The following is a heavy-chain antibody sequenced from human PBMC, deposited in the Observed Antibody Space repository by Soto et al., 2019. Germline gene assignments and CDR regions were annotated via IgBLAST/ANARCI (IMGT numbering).Heavy chain of an antibody. CDR2: INPNSGGT. D-gene: IGHD3-22*01. V-gene: IGHV1-2*02. CDR3: ASPYYCDSTGPDGMDV. Sequence: ASVKVSCKASGYTFTGYYMHWVRQAPGQGLEGMGWINPNSGGTNYAQKFQGRVTMTRDTSISTAYMELSRLRSDDAAVYYCASPYYCDSTGPDGMDVWGQGTTVTVSS. CDR1: GYTFTGYY. J-gene: IGHJ6*02.